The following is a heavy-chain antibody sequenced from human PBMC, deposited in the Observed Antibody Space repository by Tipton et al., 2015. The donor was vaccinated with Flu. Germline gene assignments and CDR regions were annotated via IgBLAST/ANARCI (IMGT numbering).Heavy chain of an antibody. J-gene: IGHJ6*02. Sequence: TLSLTCTVSGGSVSPYYWNWVRQSPGKGLEWIGYIYYRGTTGYNPSLKSRVTISVDTSKNQVSLKLPSVTAADTAVYYCARDLVQDYRDQYFGMDVWGQGTTVTVSS. CDR1: GGSVSPYY. V-gene: IGHV4-59*02. D-gene: IGHD4-11*01. CDR2: IYYRGTT. CDR3: ARDLVQDYRDQYFGMDV.